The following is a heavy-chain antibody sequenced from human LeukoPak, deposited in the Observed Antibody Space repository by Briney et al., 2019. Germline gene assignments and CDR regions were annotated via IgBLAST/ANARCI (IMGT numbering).Heavy chain of an antibody. D-gene: IGHD5-12*01. CDR3: AKERSRYSGYQPSVFDY. CDR2: ISYDGCNK. J-gene: IGHJ4*02. Sequence: GGSLRLSCAASGFTFSSYGMHWVRQAPGKGLEWVAVISYDGCNKYYADSVKGRFTISRDNSKNTLYLQMNSLRAEDTAVYYCAKERSRYSGYQPSVFDYWGQGTLVTVSS. CDR1: GFTFSSYG. V-gene: IGHV3-30*18.